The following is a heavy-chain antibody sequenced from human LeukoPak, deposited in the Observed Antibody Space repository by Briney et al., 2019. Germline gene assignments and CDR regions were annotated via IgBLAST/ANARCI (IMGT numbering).Heavy chain of an antibody. J-gene: IGHJ4*02. CDR1: GFTFRNYV. D-gene: IGHD3-10*01. Sequence: GGSLRLSCAASGFTFRNYVIHWVRQAPGKGLEWVAVTSSDLNVKLYADSVKGRFTISRDNSRSTLYLQMNSLRPEDTAIYYCAREGYYGSGSPPSLYFDYWAREPWSPSPQ. CDR2: TSSDLNVK. CDR3: AREGYYGSGSPPSLYFDY. V-gene: IGHV3-30-3*01.